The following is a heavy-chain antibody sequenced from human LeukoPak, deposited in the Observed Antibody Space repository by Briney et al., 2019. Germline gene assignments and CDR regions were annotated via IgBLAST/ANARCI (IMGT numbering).Heavy chain of an antibody. J-gene: IGHJ4*02. CDR1: GGTFSSYA. CDR2: IIPIFGTA. CDR3: ARVSSLYQLLLFDY. V-gene: IGHV1-69*06. Sequence: SVKVSCKASGGTFSSYAISWVRQAPGQGLEWMGGIIPIFGTANYAQKFQGRVTITADKSTSTAYMELSSLRSEDTAVYYCARVSSLYQLLLFDYWGQGTLVTVSS. D-gene: IGHD2-2*01.